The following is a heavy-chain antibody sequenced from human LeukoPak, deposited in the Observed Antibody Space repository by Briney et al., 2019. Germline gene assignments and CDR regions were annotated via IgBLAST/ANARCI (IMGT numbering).Heavy chain of an antibody. Sequence: GGSLRLSCAASGFTFSSYAMSWVRQAPGKGLEWVSAISGSGGSTYYADSVKGRFTISRDNSKNTLYLQMNSLRAEDTAVYYCAKAGEAYYYDSSGYYYAYGYFDYWGQGTLVTVSS. CDR3: AKAGEAYYYDSSGYYYAYGYFDY. CDR1: GFTFSSYA. D-gene: IGHD3-22*01. J-gene: IGHJ4*02. CDR2: ISGSGGST. V-gene: IGHV3-23*01.